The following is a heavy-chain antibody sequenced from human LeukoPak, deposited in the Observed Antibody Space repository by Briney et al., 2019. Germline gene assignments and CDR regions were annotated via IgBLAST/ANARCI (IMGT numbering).Heavy chain of an antibody. J-gene: IGHJ4*02. D-gene: IGHD6-13*01. Sequence: GGSLRLSCAASGFTFSSYWMSWVRQAPGKGLEWVANIKRDESEKYYVDSVKGRFTISRDNAKNSLYLQMNSLRAEDTAVYYCARDRIAAAGTLDYWGQGTLVTVSS. CDR1: GFTFSSYW. V-gene: IGHV3-7*01. CDR2: IKRDESEK. CDR3: ARDRIAAAGTLDY.